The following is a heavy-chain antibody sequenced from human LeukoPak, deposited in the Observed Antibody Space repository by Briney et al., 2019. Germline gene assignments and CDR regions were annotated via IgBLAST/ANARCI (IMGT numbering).Heavy chain of an antibody. CDR3: ARGYCTNGVCPANYYYYYYMDV. CDR2: INHSGST. V-gene: IGHV4-34*01. J-gene: IGHJ6*03. CDR1: GGSISSYY. D-gene: IGHD2-8*01. Sequence: SETLRLTCTVSGGSISSYYWSWIRQPPGKGLEWIGEINHSGSTNYNPSLKSRVTISVDTSKNQFSLKLSSVTAADTAVYYCARGYCTNGVCPANYYYYYYMDVWGKGTTVTVSS.